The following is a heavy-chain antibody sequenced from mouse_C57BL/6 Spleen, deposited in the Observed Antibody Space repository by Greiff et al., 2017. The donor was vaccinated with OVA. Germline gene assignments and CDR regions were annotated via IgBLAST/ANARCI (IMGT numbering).Heavy chain of an antibody. D-gene: IGHD1-1*01. Sequence: QVQLQQPGAELVKPGASVKLSCKASGYTFTSYWMQWVKQRPGQGLEWIGEIDPSDSYTNYNQKFKGKATLTVDTSSSTAYMQLSSLTSEDSAVYYCARGHYGSRTWFAYWGQGTLVTVSA. J-gene: IGHJ3*01. CDR3: ARGHYGSRTWFAY. CDR2: IDPSDSYT. V-gene: IGHV1-50*01. CDR1: GYTFTSYW.